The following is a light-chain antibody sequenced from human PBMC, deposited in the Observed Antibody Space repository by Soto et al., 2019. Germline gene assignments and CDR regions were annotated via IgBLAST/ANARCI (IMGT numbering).Light chain of an antibody. CDR2: EVS. V-gene: IGLV2-14*01. CDR3: SSNTRSSLYF. CDR1: SSYVGGYNY. Sequence: QSVLTQPASGSGSPGQSITISFTGTSSYVGGYNYVSWHQQHPGKAPKLMIFEVSYRPSGVSDRFSGSKSGNKASLTISGLQADDEADYYCSSNTRSSLYFFGTGTKMTVL. J-gene: IGLJ1*01.